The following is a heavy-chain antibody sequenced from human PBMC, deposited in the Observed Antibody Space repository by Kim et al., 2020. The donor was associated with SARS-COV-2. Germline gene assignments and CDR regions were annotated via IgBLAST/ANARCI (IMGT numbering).Heavy chain of an antibody. CDR3: ARDQGRGADY. CDR1: GFSFRSYS. Sequence: GGSLRLSCAASGFSFRSYSINWVRQAPGKGLEWVSYISSDSSIIYYADSVKGRFTISRDNAKMSLLLQMNSLRDEDTAVYYCARDQGRGADYWGQGTLVTVSS. D-gene: IGHD3-10*01. CDR2: ISSDSSII. V-gene: IGHV3-48*02. J-gene: IGHJ4*02.